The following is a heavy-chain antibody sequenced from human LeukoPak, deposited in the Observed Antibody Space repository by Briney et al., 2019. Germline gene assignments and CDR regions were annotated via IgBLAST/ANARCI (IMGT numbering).Heavy chain of an antibody. V-gene: IGHV4-39*01. CDR2: IYYSGST. Sequence: SETLSLTCTVSGGSISSNSYYWGWIRQPAGKGLEWIGSIYYSGSTHYNPSLKSRVTISVDTSKNQFSLKLSSVTAADTAVYYCAKGRATTVTSFFDYWGQGTLVTVSS. J-gene: IGHJ4*02. CDR3: AKGRATTVTSFFDY. CDR1: GGSISSNSYY. D-gene: IGHD4-17*01.